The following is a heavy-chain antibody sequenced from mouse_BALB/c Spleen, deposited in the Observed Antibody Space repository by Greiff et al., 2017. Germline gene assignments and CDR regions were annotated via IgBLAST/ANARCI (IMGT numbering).Heavy chain of an antibody. CDR1: GFSLTGYG. V-gene: IGHV2-6-7*01. J-gene: IGHJ4*01. D-gene: IGHD2-3*01. CDR3: ARVGGLYDGYGYAMDY. CDR2: IWGDGST. Sequence: QVQLKESGPGLVAPSQSLSITCTVSGFSLTGYGVNWVRQPPGKGLEWLGMIWGDGSTDYNSALKSRLSISKDNSKSQVFLKMNSLQTDDTARYYCARVGGLYDGYGYAMDYWGQGTSVTVSS.